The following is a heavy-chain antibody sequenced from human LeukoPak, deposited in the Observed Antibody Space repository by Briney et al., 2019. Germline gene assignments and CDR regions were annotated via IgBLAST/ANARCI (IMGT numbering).Heavy chain of an antibody. D-gene: IGHD3-10*01. Sequence: GASVEVSCKASGYTFTSYDINWVRQATGQGLEWMGWMNPNSGNTGYAQKFQGRVTMTRNTSISTAYMELSSLRSEDTAVYYCARAWYYYGSGSYLLYYYYSMDVWGQGTTVTVSS. V-gene: IGHV1-8*01. CDR2: MNPNSGNT. J-gene: IGHJ6*02. CDR1: GYTFTSYD. CDR3: ARAWYYYGSGSYLLYYYYSMDV.